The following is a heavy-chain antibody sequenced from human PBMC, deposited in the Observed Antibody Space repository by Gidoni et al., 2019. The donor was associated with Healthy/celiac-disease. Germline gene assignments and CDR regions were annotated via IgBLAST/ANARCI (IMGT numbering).Heavy chain of an antibody. V-gene: IGHV3-7*01. CDR2: IKQDGSEK. D-gene: IGHD3-3*01. Sequence: EVQLVESGGGLVQPGGSLRLSCAASGFTFSSYWMSWVRQAPGKGLEWVANIKQDGSEKYYVDSVKGRFTISRDNAKNSLYPQMNSLRAEDTAVYYCASSGFGSYYDFWSGYDSPPDYWGQGTLVTVSS. J-gene: IGHJ4*02. CDR1: GFTFSSYW. CDR3: ASSGFGSYYDFWSGYDSPPDY.